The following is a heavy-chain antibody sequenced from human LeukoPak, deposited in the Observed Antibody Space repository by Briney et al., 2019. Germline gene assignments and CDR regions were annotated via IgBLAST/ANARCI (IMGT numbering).Heavy chain of an antibody. CDR2: IYYTATT. CDR1: GGSISSSSYY. J-gene: IGHJ6*03. V-gene: IGHV4-39*01. CDR3: ARHSGSYYYYYYMDV. Sequence: KPSETLSLTCTVSGGSISSSSYYWGWIRQPPGKGLEWIGSIYYTATTFYNPSLKSRITISVDTSKNQFSLKLSSVTAADTAVYYYARHSGSYYYYYYMDVWGKGTTVTVSS. D-gene: IGHD1-26*01.